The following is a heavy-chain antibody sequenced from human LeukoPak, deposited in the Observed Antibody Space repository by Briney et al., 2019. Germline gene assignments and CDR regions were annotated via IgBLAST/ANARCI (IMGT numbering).Heavy chain of an antibody. V-gene: IGHV3-30*04. CDR2: ISYDGGHT. Sequence: PGGSLRLSCAVYKFSLSYFAMHWVRQAPSRGLEWVALISYDGGHTYYADSVKGRFTISRDNSKNTLYLQMNSLGAEDTAVYYCARDMSGSYFASPFDHWGQGTLVTVSS. J-gene: IGHJ4*02. D-gene: IGHD3-9*01. CDR1: KFSLSYFA. CDR3: ARDMSGSYFASPFDH.